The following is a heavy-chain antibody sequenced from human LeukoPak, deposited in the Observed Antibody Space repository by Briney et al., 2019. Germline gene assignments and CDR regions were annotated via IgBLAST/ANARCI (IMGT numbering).Heavy chain of an antibody. J-gene: IGHJ4*02. D-gene: IGHD3-3*01. CDR3: ARERALRFSNYFDY. CDR2: IYHSGST. Sequence: PSETLSLTCTVSGGSISSSSYYWGWIRQPPGKGLEWIGYIYHSGSTYYNPSLKSRVTISVDRSKNQFSLKLSSVTAAGTAVYYCARERALRFSNYFDYWGQGTLVTVSS. CDR1: GGSISSSSYY. V-gene: IGHV4-30-2*01.